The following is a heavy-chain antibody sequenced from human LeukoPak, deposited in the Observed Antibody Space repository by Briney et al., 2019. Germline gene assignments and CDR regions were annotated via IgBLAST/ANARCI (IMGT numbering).Heavy chain of an antibody. Sequence: PSETLFLTCAVYGASFSGYYWTRIRQPPEKGLEWIGEINHSGTTNYNPSLKSRVTISVDTSKNQFSLKLSSVTAADTAVYYCARRVSSPGGVVSAFWNCWGQGTLVTVAS. V-gene: IGHV4-34*01. D-gene: IGHD3-3*01. CDR3: ARRVSSPGGVVSAFWNC. CDR2: INHSGTT. CDR1: GASFSGYY. J-gene: IGHJ4*02.